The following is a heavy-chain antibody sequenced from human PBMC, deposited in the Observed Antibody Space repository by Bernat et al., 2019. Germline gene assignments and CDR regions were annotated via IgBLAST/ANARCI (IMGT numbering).Heavy chain of an antibody. Sequence: QVQLQQWGAGLLKPSETLSITCAVYGGSFSGYYWSWIRQPPGKGLEWIGEINHSGSTNYNPSLKSRVTISVDTSKNQFSLKLSSVTAADTAVYYCARSGYYGSGSYPDYWGQGTLVTVSS. D-gene: IGHD3-10*01. CDR2: INHSGST. V-gene: IGHV4-34*01. CDR1: GGSFSGYY. CDR3: ARSGYYGSGSYPDY. J-gene: IGHJ4*02.